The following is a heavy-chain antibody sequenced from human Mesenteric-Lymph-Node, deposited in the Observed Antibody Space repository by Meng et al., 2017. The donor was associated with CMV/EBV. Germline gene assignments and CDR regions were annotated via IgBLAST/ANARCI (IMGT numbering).Heavy chain of an antibody. J-gene: IGHJ6*02. CDR2: ISSSGSTI. Sequence: GGSLRLSCAASGFTFSSYEMNWVRQAPGKGLEWVSYISSSGSTIYYADSVKGRFTISRDNAKNSLYPQMNSLRAEDTAVYYCARDLIVVVPAATEYYYYGMDVWGQGTTVTVSS. V-gene: IGHV3-48*03. CDR1: GFTFSSYE. CDR3: ARDLIVVVPAATEYYYYGMDV. D-gene: IGHD2-2*01.